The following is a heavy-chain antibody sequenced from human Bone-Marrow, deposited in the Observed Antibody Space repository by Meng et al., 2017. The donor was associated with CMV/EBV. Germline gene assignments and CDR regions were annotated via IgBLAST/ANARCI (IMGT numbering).Heavy chain of an antibody. Sequence: GESLKISCAASGFTFSDFYMSWIRQAPGKGLEWISYISDDDITTYYADSVRGRFTISRDNTKNSLYLQMNSLRPEDTALYYCARDRDFWTPYYRYCGADVWGQGTTVTVSS. J-gene: IGHJ6*02. CDR1: GFTFSDFY. V-gene: IGHV3-11*04. CDR2: ISDDDITT. CDR3: ARDRDFWTPYYRYCGADV. D-gene: IGHD3/OR15-3a*01.